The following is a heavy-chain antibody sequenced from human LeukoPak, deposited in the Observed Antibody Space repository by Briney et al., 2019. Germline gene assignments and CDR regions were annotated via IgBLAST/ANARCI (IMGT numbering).Heavy chain of an antibody. D-gene: IGHD5-18*01. CDR2: IYYSGST. J-gene: IGHJ4*02. CDR1: GGSVSRDSYS. CDR3: ARQDTAKDFDY. Sequence: SETLSLTCTVSGGSVSRDSYSWSWIRQPPGKGLEWIGYIYYSGSTNYNPSLKSRVTISVDTSKNQFSLKLSSVTAADTAVYYCARQDTAKDFDYWGQGTLVTVSS. V-gene: IGHV4-61*01.